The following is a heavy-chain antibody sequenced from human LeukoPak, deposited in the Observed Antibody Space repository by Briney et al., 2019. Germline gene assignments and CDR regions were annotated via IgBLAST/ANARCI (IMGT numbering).Heavy chain of an antibody. CDR1: GGSISSYY. CDR3: ASRYCSSTSCYHLDAFDI. J-gene: IGHJ3*02. D-gene: IGHD2-2*01. CDR2: IYYSGST. V-gene: IGHV4-59*01. Sequence: ASETLSLTCTVSGGSISSYYWSWIRQPPGKGLEWIGYIYYSGSTNYNPSLKSRVTISVDTSKNQFSLKLSSVTAADTAVYYCASRYCSSTSCYHLDAFDIWGQGTMVTASS.